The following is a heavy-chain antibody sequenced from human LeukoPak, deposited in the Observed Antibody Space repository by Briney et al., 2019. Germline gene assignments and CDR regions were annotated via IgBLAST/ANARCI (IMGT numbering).Heavy chain of an antibody. J-gene: IGHJ3*02. D-gene: IGHD6-19*01. CDR3: ARLARIAVAGTLIWGAFHI. CDR1: GYRFTTSW. Sequence: ESLKISCKGSGYRFTTSWIGWVRQVPGKGLEWMGIIYPGDSDTRYSPSFQGHVTISADKSISTAYLQWSSLKASDTAMYYCARLARIAVAGTLIWGAFHIWGRGTMVTVSS. V-gene: IGHV5-51*01. CDR2: IYPGDSDT.